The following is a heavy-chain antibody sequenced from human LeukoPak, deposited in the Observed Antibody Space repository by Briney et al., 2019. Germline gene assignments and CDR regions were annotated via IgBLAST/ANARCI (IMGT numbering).Heavy chain of an antibody. Sequence: GGSLRLSCAASGFTFSSHWMHWVRQAPGKGLVWVSGISSDGSRPRYADSVNGRFTISRDNAKNTLYLQMNSLRAEDTAVYFCVRDGQGSTPLDYWGQGILVTVSS. J-gene: IGHJ4*02. V-gene: IGHV3-74*01. CDR1: GFTFSSHW. CDR3: VRDGQGSTPLDY. D-gene: IGHD1-26*01. CDR2: ISSDGSRP.